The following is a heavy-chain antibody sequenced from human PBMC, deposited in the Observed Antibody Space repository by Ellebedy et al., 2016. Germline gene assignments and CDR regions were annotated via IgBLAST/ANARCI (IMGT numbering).Heavy chain of an antibody. CDR2: ISTDSGTR. CDR3: ARDSRSLPY. J-gene: IGHJ4*02. Sequence: GESLKISXAASGFDFNTYTMNWVRQAPGKGLEWVSAISTDSGTRYYADPVKGRFAISRDNAKNSLYLQMNSLRAEDTAVYYCARDSRSLPYWGQGTLVTVSS. V-gene: IGHV3-21*01. D-gene: IGHD6-13*01. CDR1: GFDFNTYT.